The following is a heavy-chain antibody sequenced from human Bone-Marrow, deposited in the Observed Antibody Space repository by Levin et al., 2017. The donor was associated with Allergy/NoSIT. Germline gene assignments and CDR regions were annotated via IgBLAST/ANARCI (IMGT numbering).Heavy chain of an antibody. CDR3: ARGGGYCISPNCYGIDY. V-gene: IGHV3-30-3*01. J-gene: IGHJ4*02. D-gene: IGHD2-2*01. Sequence: PGGSLRLSCATSRFTFSSYDMHWVRQAPGKGLEWVAVISSDGINKYYADSVKGRFTISRDNSRNTLYLQLNSLRAEDTAVFYCARGGGYCISPNCYGIDYWGQGTLVTVSS. CDR2: ISSDGINK. CDR1: RFTFSSYD.